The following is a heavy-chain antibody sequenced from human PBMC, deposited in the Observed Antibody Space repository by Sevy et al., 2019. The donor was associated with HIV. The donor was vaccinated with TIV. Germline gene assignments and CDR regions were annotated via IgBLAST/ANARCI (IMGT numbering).Heavy chain of an antibody. V-gene: IGHV3-23*01. CDR1: GFTFSNYA. Sequence: GGSLRLSCAASGFTFSNYAMSWVRQAPGKGLEWVSGISGSAYYTYYADAMKGRFTISRDNSKNALYLQMNSLGAEDTAVYYCTKEGEGYNYDSSGSFGLWGQGTLVTVSS. D-gene: IGHD3-22*01. CDR2: ISGSAYYT. CDR3: TKEGEGYNYDSSGSFGL. J-gene: IGHJ1*01.